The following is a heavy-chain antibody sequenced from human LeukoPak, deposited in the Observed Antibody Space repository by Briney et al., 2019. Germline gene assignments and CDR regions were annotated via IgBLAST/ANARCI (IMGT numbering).Heavy chain of an antibody. CDR2: ISAYNGHT. CDR1: GYPFTSYG. Sequence: ASVKVSCKASGYPFTSYGITWVRQAPGQGLEWMVWISAYNGHTSYAKNLQGRVTMTTDTSTSTAYMELRSLRSDDTAVYYCARQRYRSTQWLVDPTDYWGQGTLVSISS. CDR3: ARQRYRSTQWLVDPTDY. J-gene: IGHJ4*02. D-gene: IGHD6-19*01. V-gene: IGHV1-18*01.